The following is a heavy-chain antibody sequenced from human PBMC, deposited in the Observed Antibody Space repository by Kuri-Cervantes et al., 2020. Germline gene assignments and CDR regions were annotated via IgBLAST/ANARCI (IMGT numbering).Heavy chain of an antibody. Sequence: GGSLRLSCVASGFTFSNYWMSWVRQAPGKGLEWVANIKQDESEKNYVDSVKGRFTISRDNAKNTLYLQMNSLRAEDTAVYYCAKDRVGSGWGDWGQGTLVTISS. V-gene: IGHV3-7*03. CDR1: GFTFSNYW. CDR2: IKQDESEK. CDR3: AKDRVGSGWGD. J-gene: IGHJ4*02. D-gene: IGHD6-19*01.